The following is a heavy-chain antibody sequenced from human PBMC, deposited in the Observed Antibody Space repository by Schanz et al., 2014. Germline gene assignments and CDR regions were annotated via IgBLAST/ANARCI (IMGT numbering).Heavy chain of an antibody. V-gene: IGHV4-59*01. D-gene: IGHD2-2*01. CDR2: ITYSGGT. Sequence: QVQLQESGPGLVRPSETLSLTCTVSGGSISSYYWSWIRQSPGKGPEWIGYITYSGGTNHNASLKIRVTISVDTPKTQFSLKVTSATAADTAIYYCARVHSTSLERGSHYYMDVWGKGTTVTVSS. CDR1: GGSISSYY. J-gene: IGHJ6*03. CDR3: ARVHSTSLERGSHYYMDV.